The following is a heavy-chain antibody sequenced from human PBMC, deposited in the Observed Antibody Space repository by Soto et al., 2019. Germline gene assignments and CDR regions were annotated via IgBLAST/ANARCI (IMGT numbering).Heavy chain of an antibody. V-gene: IGHV3-11*01. J-gene: IGHJ4*02. CDR1: GYTFSDHY. CDR3: ASHYDMWSGYLSPVDY. Sequence: GGSLRLSCAASGYTFSDHYMIWIRPAPGKGLEWISYIDTSGTKIYYADSVKGRFTITRDNAKNSLYLEMNSLRDEDTAVYYCASHYDMWSGYLSPVDYWGQGTLVTVSS. D-gene: IGHD3-3*01. CDR2: IDTSGTKI.